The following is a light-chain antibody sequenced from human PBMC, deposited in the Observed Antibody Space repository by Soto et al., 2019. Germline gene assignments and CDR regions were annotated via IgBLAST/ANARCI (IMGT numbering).Light chain of an antibody. Sequence: QSALTQPPSASGSPGQSVTISCTGPTSDIGAYNYVSWYHQHPGKAPKLMIYEVSERPSGVPDRFSGSKSGNTASLTVSGLQAEDEDDYYCSSYAGRNNYVFGTGTKLTVL. J-gene: IGLJ1*01. CDR1: TSDIGAYNY. CDR3: SSYAGRNNYV. CDR2: EVS. V-gene: IGLV2-8*01.